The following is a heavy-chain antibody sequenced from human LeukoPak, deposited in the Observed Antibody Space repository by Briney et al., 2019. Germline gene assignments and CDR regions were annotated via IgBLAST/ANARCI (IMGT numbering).Heavy chain of an antibody. Sequence: TPSETLSLTCTVYGGSFSGYYWTWIRQPPGKGLEWIGEINHSGSTSHNPSLKSRVTISVDTSKNQFSLKLSSVTAADTAVYYCARGRISSSYWGQGTLVTVSS. CDR1: GGSFSGYY. CDR3: ARGRISSSY. V-gene: IGHV4-34*01. D-gene: IGHD6-13*01. J-gene: IGHJ4*02. CDR2: INHSGST.